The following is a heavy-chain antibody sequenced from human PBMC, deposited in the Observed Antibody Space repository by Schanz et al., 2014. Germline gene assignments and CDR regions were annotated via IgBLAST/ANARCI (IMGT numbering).Heavy chain of an antibody. CDR1: GFTVSSNY. D-gene: IGHD2-21*02. Sequence: EVQLVESGGGLVQPGGSLRLSCAASGFTVSSNYMSWVRQAPGKGLEWVSVISGSGVTIYYADSVKGRFTISRDNSKNSLYLQMNSLRAEDTAVYYCARPSDSSWYMDVWGKGTTVTVSS. CDR2: ISGSGVTI. J-gene: IGHJ6*03. CDR3: ARPSDSSWYMDV. V-gene: IGHV3-66*01.